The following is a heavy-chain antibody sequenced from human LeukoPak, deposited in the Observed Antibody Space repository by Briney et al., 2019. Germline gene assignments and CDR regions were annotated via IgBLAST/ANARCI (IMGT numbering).Heavy chain of an antibody. J-gene: IGHJ3*02. V-gene: IGHV3-30-3*01. CDR3: ARDRASNYDILTGYPGAFDI. D-gene: IGHD3-9*01. Sequence: GGSLRLSCAVSGFTFSTYWMNWVRQAPGKGLEWVAVISYDGSNKYYADSVKGRFTISRDNSKNTLYLQMNSLRAEDTAVYYCARDRASNYDILTGYPGAFDIWGQGTMVTVSS. CDR2: ISYDGSNK. CDR1: GFTFSTYW.